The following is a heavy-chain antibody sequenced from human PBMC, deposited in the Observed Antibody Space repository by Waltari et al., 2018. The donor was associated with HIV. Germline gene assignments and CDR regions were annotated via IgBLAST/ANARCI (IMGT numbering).Heavy chain of an antibody. CDR3: ASLPPRITMIVVAPDAFDI. J-gene: IGHJ3*02. CDR1: GGSISSSSYY. V-gene: IGHV4-39*01. Sequence: QLQLQESGPGLVKPSETLSLTCTVSGGSISSSSYYWGWIRQPPGKGLEWIGSIYYSGSTYYNPSLKSRVTISVDTSKNQFSLKLSSVTAADTAVYYCASLPPRITMIVVAPDAFDIWGQGTMVTVSS. CDR2: IYYSGST. D-gene: IGHD3-22*01.